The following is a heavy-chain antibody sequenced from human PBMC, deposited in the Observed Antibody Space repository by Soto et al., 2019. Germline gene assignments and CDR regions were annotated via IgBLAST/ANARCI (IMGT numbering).Heavy chain of an antibody. D-gene: IGHD6-6*01. CDR1: GGTFSSYA. CDR2: IIPIFGTA. J-gene: IGHJ6*02. V-gene: IGHV1-69*13. CDR3: ATRPFPRDSSSSGRSYYYGMDV. Sequence: GASVKVSCKASGGTFSSYAISWVRQAPGQELEWKGGIIPIFGTANYAQKFQGRVTITADESTSTAYMELSSLRSEDTAVYYCATRPFPRDSSSSGRSYYYGMDVWGQGTTVTVSS.